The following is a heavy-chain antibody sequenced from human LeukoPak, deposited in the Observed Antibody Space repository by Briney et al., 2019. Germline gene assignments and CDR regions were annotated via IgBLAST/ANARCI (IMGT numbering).Heavy chain of an antibody. CDR3: AKSFSSGSSR. D-gene: IGHD3-10*01. Sequence: GGSLRLSCAASGFPFASYAMKWVRQAPGKGLEWVSTISDSGGTTYYGDSVKGRSCITRDNSKNMVYLQMNSLRAEDTALYYCAKSFSSGSSRWGQGTLVTVSP. CDR1: GFPFASYA. CDR2: ISDSGGTT. J-gene: IGHJ4*02. V-gene: IGHV3-23*01.